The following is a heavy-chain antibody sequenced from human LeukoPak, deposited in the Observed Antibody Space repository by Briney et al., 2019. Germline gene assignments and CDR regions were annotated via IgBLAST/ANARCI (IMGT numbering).Heavy chain of an antibody. CDR2: IIQDGSVQ. J-gene: IGHJ4*02. CDR1: GFTFSSYW. Sequence: GVSLRLSCAASGFTFSSYWMSWVRQAPGKGLVWVANIIQDGSVQQYVDFVKGLFTISRDNAKNSLHLLMNSLRAEDTAVYYCARDNYGSGSYSWSKRLDYWGQGTLVTVSS. V-gene: IGHV3-7*01. CDR3: ARDNYGSGSYSWSKRLDY. D-gene: IGHD3-10*01.